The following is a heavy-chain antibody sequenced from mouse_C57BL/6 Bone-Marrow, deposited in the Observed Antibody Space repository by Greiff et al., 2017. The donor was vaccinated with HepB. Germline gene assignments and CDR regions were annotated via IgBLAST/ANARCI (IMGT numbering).Heavy chain of an antibody. Sequence: QVQLQQSGAELARPGASVKKSCKASGYTFTSYTMHWVKQRPGQGLEWIGYINPSSGYTKYNQKFKDKATLTADKSSSTAYMQLSSLTSEDSAVYYCARWDGYAPWFAYWGQGTLVTVSA. V-gene: IGHV1-4*01. CDR3: ARWDGYAPWFAY. CDR1: GYTFTSYT. J-gene: IGHJ3*01. CDR2: INPSSGYT. D-gene: IGHD2-2*01.